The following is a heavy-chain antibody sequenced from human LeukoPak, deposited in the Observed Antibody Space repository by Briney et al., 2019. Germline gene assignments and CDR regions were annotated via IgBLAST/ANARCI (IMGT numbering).Heavy chain of an antibody. J-gene: IGHJ4*02. CDR1: GGSITSSTYY. Sequence: PSETLSLTCTVSGGSITSSTYYWSWIRQPPGKGLEWIGEINHSGSTNYNPSLKSRVTISVDTSQNQFSLKLSSVTAADTAVYYCARGGYSYGFDNFDFWGQGTLVTVSS. CDR3: ARGGYSYGFDNFDF. CDR2: INHSGST. D-gene: IGHD5-18*01. V-gene: IGHV4-39*07.